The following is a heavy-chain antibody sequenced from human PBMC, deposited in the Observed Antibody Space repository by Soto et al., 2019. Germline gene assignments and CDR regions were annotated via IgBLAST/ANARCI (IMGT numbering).Heavy chain of an antibody. CDR3: ARLGGGASKNALLYYYYYGMDV. CDR1: GYSFITYW. D-gene: IGHD3-3*01. V-gene: IGHV5-51*01. J-gene: IGHJ6*02. CDR2: IYPGDSDT. Sequence: RGESLKISCKGSGYSFITYWIGWVRQMPGKGLEWMGIIYPGDSDTRYNPSFQGQVTISADKSISTAYLQWNSLKASDTATYYCARLGGGASKNALLYYYYYGMDVWGQGNTVTVSS.